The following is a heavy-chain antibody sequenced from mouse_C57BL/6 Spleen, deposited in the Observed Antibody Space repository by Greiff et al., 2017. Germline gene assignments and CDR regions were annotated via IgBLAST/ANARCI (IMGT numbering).Heavy chain of an antibody. CDR3: ARDDYHFDY. CDR2: ISSGSSTI. D-gene: IGHD2-4*01. V-gene: IGHV5-17*01. Sequence: EVQVVESGGGLVKPGGSLNLSCAASGFTFSDYGMHWVRQAPERGLEWVEYISSGSSTIYYADTVKGRFTISRDNAKNTLFLQMTSLRSEDTAMYYCARDDYHFDYWGQGTTLTVSS. J-gene: IGHJ2*01. CDR1: GFTFSDYG.